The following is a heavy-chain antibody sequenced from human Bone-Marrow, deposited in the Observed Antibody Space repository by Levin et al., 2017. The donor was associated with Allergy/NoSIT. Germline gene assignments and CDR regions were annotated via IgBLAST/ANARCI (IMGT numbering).Heavy chain of an antibody. J-gene: IGHJ6*03. Sequence: GESLKISCKASGYTFSNYAMNWVRQAPGQGLEWMGWINTNTGNPRYAQGFTGRLVFSLDTSVSTAYLQISSLKAEDTAVYYCARESHDILSGIYYYYYMDVWGKGTTVTVSS. V-gene: IGHV7-4-1*02. CDR1: GYTFSNYA. CDR2: INTNTGNP. CDR3: ARESHDILSGIYYYYYMDV. D-gene: IGHD3-9*01.